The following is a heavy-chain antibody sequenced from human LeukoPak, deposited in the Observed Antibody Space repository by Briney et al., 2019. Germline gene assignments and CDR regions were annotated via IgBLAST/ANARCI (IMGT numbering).Heavy chain of an antibody. V-gene: IGHV3-23*01. Sequence: GGSLRLSCAASGFTFSTHAMNWVRQAPGKGLEWVSTISGSGGSTYYADSVKGRFTISRDNSKNTLYLQMNSLRAEGTAVYYCAKNQLGYSYGSSYFDYWGQGTLVTVSS. J-gene: IGHJ4*02. CDR2: ISGSGGST. CDR3: AKNQLGYSYGSSYFDY. CDR1: GFTFSTHA. D-gene: IGHD5-18*01.